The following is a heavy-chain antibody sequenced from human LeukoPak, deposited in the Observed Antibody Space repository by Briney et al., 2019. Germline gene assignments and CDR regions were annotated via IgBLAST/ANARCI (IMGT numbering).Heavy chain of an antibody. D-gene: IGHD3-22*01. J-gene: IGHJ4*02. V-gene: IGHV3-74*01. CDR3: ASSPVITRD. CDR2: INSDGSRI. Sequence: PGGSLRLSCAASGITFSNYWMHWVRQAPGKGLEWVSRINSDGSRITYADSVKGRFTISRDNAKNTLYLQMNSLRVEDTAAYYCASSPVITRDWGQGTLVTVSS. CDR1: GITFSNYW.